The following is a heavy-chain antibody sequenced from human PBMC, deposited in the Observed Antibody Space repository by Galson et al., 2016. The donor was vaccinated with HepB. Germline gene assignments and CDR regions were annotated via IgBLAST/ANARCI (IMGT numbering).Heavy chain of an antibody. D-gene: IGHD6-13*01. CDR2: INHDEREK. CDR1: GFTFSSTG. J-gene: IGHJ4*02. CDR3: AKDKSRSWSLEN. Sequence: SLRLSCAASGFTFSSTGMHWVRQAPGKGLEWVAQINHDEREKNYADSVRGRFSISRDNSKNTLFLQMNSLRPEDTAVYYGAKDKSRSWSLENWGQGTLVTVSS. V-gene: IGHV3-30*18.